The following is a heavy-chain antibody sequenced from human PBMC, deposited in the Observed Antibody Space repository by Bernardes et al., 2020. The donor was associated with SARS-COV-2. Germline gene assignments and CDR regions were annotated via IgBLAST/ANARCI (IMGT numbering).Heavy chain of an antibody. Sequence: GESLKISCKGSGYIFTTYWIGWVRQMPGKGLEWMGIIYPGDSDTRYSPSFRGQVTISADKSISTAYLQWSSLKASDTAMYYCARHRSSSWTVYYYDMDVWGQGTTVTVSS. CDR2: IYPGDSDT. CDR1: GYIFTTYW. CDR3: ARHRSSSWTVYYYDMDV. V-gene: IGHV5-51*01. J-gene: IGHJ6*02. D-gene: IGHD6-13*01.